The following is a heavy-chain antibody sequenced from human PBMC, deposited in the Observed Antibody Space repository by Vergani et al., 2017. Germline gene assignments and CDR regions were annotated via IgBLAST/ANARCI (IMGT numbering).Heavy chain of an antibody. J-gene: IGHJ4*02. CDR1: GFTFSSYG. D-gene: IGHD3-22*01. V-gene: IGHV3-30*18. CDR3: AKPHSPLYYDSSGYYTDY. Sequence: QVQLVESGGGVVQPGRSLRLSCAASGFTFSSYGMHWVRQAPGKGLEWVAVISYDGSNKYYADSVKGRFTISRDNSKNTLYLQMNSLRAEDTAVYYCAKPHSPLYYDSSGYYTDYWGQGTLVTVSS. CDR2: ISYDGSNK.